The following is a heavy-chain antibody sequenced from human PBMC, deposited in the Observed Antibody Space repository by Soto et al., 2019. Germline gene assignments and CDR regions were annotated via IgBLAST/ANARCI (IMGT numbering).Heavy chain of an antibody. CDR3: ARHLYSGDSSGSFGY. CDR2: IFYSVNT. Sequence: QLQLQASGPGLVKPSATLSLTCTVSDDSIGRSNYFWGWIRQPPGKGLGWIGNIFYSVNTHYNPSLKRRVTISLDTSNHHFSLRVSSVTAADTAVYYCARHLYSGDSSGSFGYWGPGALVIVSS. V-gene: IGHV4-39*01. J-gene: IGHJ4*02. D-gene: IGHD6-19*01. CDR1: DDSIGRSNYF.